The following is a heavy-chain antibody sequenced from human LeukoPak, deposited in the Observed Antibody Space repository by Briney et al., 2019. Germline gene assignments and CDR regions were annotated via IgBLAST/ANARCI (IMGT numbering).Heavy chain of an antibody. D-gene: IGHD6-13*01. V-gene: IGHV4-39*01. CDR3: ARLGSSTWLLGYFDY. CDR2: IYYSGST. Sequence: SETLSLTCTVSSGSIRSSGYYWGWISQPPGKGLEWIGNIYYSGSTYYNPSLKSRVTISVDTSKNQFSLKLNSVTAADTAVYYCARLGSSTWLLGYFDYWGQGTLITVSS. CDR1: SGSIRSSGYY. J-gene: IGHJ4*02.